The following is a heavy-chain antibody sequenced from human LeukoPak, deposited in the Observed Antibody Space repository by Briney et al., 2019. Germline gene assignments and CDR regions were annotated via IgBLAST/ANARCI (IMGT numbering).Heavy chain of an antibody. V-gene: IGHV4-59*01. CDR2: IYYSGST. J-gene: IGHJ4*02. CDR3: ARDGPYSSKSY. CDR1: GGSISSYY. D-gene: IGHD6-13*01. Sequence: PSETLSLTCTVSGGSISSYYWSWIRQPPRERLERIVYIYYSGSTNYKPSLKSRVTISVDTCTNKFSLKISSVSAPDTPVYFCARDGPYSSKSYWGQGTLVTVSS.